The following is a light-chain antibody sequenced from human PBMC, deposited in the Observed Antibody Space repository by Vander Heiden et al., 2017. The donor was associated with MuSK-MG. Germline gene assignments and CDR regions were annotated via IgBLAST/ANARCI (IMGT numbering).Light chain of an antibody. J-gene: IGKJ2*01. CDR1: QSVLYSSNNKNY. CDR2: WAS. Sequence: DIVMTQSPDSLAVSLGERATINCKSSQSVLYSSNNKNYLAWHQQKPGQPPKLLIYWASTRESGVPDRFSGSGYGTDFTLTISSLQAEDVAVYYCQQYYSNPPMYTFGQGTKLEIK. V-gene: IGKV4-1*01. CDR3: QQYYSNPPMYT.